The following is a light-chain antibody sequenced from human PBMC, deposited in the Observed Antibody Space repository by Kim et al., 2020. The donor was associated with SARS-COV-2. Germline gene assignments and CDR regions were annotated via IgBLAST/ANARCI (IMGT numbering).Light chain of an antibody. Sequence: SYELTQPPSVSVSPGQTASIPCSGDKLGDKFACWYQQKPGQSPVLVIYQNTERPSGIPERFSGSNSGNTATLTISGTLAIDEADYYCQAWDSSTEVFGSG. V-gene: IGLV3-1*01. CDR1: KLGDKF. CDR3: QAWDSSTEV. J-gene: IGLJ1*01. CDR2: QNT.